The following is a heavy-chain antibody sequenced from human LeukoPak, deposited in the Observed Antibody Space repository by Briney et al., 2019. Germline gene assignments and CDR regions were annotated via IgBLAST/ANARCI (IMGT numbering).Heavy chain of an antibody. CDR3: ATDPGYSYGLDY. V-gene: IGHV1-2*02. D-gene: IGHD5-18*01. CDR1: EYTFTSYY. Sequence: GASVKVSCKASEYTFTSYYMHWVRQAPGQGLEWVGWINPNSGGTSYAQKFQGRVTMTRDTSISTAYMELSRLRSDDTAVYYCATDPGYSYGLDYWGQGTLVTVSS. J-gene: IGHJ4*02. CDR2: INPNSGGT.